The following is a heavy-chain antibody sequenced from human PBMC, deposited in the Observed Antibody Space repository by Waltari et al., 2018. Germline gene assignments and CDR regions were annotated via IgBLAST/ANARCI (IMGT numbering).Heavy chain of an antibody. D-gene: IGHD1-26*01. CDR2: ISPGSRTI. J-gene: IGHJ4*02. V-gene: IGHV3-48*01. CDR3: VRPRGQEPRGDS. CDR1: GVTFSTSS. Sequence: EVLLVESGGGLVPPGGSLRVSCVASGVTFSTSSIHWVRLAPGKGLQWVSYISPGSRTIYYADSMKGRFTVSRDNTRNTVYLQMNNLRVEDTAVYYCVRPRGQEPRGDSWGQGTLVTVSS.